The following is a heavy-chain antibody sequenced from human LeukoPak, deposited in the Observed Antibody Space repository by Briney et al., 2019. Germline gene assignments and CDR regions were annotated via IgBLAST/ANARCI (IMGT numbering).Heavy chain of an antibody. D-gene: IGHD3-10*01. CDR3: AKASYYYGSGSYYYYMDV. Sequence: PGGSLRLSCAASGFTFSSYAMSWVRQAPGKGLEWVSAISGSGGSTYYADSVKGRFTISRDNSKNTLYLQMNSLRAEDTAVYYCAKASYYYGSGSYYYYMDVWGKGTTVTVSS. V-gene: IGHV3-23*01. J-gene: IGHJ6*03. CDR2: ISGSGGST. CDR1: GFTFSSYA.